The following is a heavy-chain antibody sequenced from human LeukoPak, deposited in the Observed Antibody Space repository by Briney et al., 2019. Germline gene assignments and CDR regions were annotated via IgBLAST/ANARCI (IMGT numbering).Heavy chain of an antibody. J-gene: IGHJ5*02. V-gene: IGHV4-30-4*07. CDR2: VYRSGST. CDR1: GGSISNGGYP. D-gene: IGHD5-18*01. Sequence: SETLSLTCAVSGGSISNGGYPWSWIRQSPGKGLEWIGYVYRSGSTYYNPSLKTRLTISIDTSKNQFSLKLSSVTAADTAVYYCARGVRGKYSYGTFTSRWFDPWGQGTLVTVSS. CDR3: ARGVRGKYSYGTFTSRWFDP.